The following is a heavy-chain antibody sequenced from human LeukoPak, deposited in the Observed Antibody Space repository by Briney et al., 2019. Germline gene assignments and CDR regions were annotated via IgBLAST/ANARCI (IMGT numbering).Heavy chain of an antibody. CDR2: ISGGGGSTYYA. D-gene: IGHD4-17*01. CDR3: ARRSAAQAFDY. CDR1: GFTFNNYA. J-gene: IGHJ4*02. Sequence: GGSLRLSCAASGFTFNNYAMSWVRQAPGKGLEWVSTISGGGGSTYYAYYADSVRGQFTLSRDNSKNTLYLQMNSLRAEDTAIYYCARRSAAQAFDYWGQGTLVTVSS. V-gene: IGHV3-23*01.